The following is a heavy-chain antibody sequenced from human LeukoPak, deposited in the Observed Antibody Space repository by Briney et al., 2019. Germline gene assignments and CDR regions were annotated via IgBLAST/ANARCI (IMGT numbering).Heavy chain of an antibody. CDR3: ARNYGDYPYYYYMDV. V-gene: IGHV3-30*02. Sequence: GGSLRLSCAASGFTFSSYGMHWVRQAPGKGLEWVAFIRYDGSNKYYADSVKGRFTISRDNSKNTLYLHVNSLRPEDTAVYYCARNYGDYPYYYYMDVWGKGTTVTISS. J-gene: IGHJ6*03. D-gene: IGHD4-17*01. CDR1: GFTFSSYG. CDR2: IRYDGSNK.